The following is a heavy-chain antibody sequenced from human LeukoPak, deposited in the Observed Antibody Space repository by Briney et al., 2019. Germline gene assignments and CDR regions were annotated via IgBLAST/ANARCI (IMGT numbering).Heavy chain of an antibody. D-gene: IGHD6-19*01. Sequence: GGSLRLSCAASGFTVSSNYMSWVRQAPGKGLEWVSVIYSGGGTYYADSVKGRFTISRDNSKNTLYLQMNSLRAEDTAVYYCASQYSSGWYGLDYWGQGTLVTVSS. CDR3: ASQYSSGWYGLDY. CDR1: GFTVSSNY. V-gene: IGHV3-53*01. CDR2: IYSGGGT. J-gene: IGHJ4*02.